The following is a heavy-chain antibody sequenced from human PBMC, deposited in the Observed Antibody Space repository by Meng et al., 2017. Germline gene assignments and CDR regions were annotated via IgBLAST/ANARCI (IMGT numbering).Heavy chain of an antibody. Sequence: SVKVSCKASGGTFSSYAISWVRQAPGQGLEWMGGIIPIFGTANYAQKFQGRVTITADKSTSTAYMELSSLRSEDTAVYYCARGSYYHDAFDIWGQGTMVTVSS. D-gene: IGHD1-26*01. CDR3: ARGSYYHDAFDI. V-gene: IGHV1-69*06. CDR2: IIPIFGTA. CDR1: GGTFSSYA. J-gene: IGHJ3*02.